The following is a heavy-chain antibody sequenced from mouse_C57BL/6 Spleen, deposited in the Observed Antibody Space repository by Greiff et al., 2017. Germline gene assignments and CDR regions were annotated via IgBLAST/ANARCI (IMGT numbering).Heavy chain of an antibody. CDR3: ARREDSYYGNYDAMDY. D-gene: IGHD2-1*01. CDR2: IDPNSGGT. V-gene: IGHV1-72*01. J-gene: IGHJ4*01. CDR1: GYTFTSYW. Sequence: QVQLKQPGAELVKPGASVKLSCKASGYTFTSYWMHWVKQRPGRGLEWIGRIDPNSGGTKYNEKFKSKATLTVDKPSSTAYMQLSSLTSEDSAVYYCARREDSYYGNYDAMDYWGQGTSVTVSS.